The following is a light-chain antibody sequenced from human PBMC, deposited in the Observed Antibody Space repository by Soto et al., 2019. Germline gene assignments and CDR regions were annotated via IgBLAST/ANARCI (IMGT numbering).Light chain of an antibody. CDR1: QSISSY. Sequence: DIQMTHSPSSLSASVGDRVTITCRASQSISSYLNWYQQKPGKAPKLLIYDASSLESGVPSRFSGSGSGTEFTLTISSLQFEDVATYFCLQHDTYPRTFGQGTKV. V-gene: IGKV1-17*01. CDR2: DAS. CDR3: LQHDTYPRT. J-gene: IGKJ1*01.